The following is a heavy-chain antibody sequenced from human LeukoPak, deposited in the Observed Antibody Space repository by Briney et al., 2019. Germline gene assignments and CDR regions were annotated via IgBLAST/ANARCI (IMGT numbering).Heavy chain of an antibody. CDR1: EYTFTGYY. D-gene: IGHD2-15*01. CDR2: INPNSGGT. J-gene: IGHJ4*02. Sequence: ASVKVSCKASEYTFTGYYMHWVRQAPGQGLEWMGWINPNSGGTNYAQKFQGRVTMTRDTSISTAYMELSRLRSDDTAVYYCARERSDIVVVDYFDYWGQGTLVTVSS. V-gene: IGHV1-2*02. CDR3: ARERSDIVVVDYFDY.